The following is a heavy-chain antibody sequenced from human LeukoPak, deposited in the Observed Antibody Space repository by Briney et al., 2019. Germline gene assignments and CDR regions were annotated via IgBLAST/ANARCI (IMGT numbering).Heavy chain of an antibody. CDR1: GGSLSSYY. CDR3: AKWEGNWFDP. Sequence: SETLSLTCTVSGGSLSSYYWSWIRQPPGKGLEWIGYIYYSGSTNYNPSPRSRVTISVDTSKNQFSLKLSSVTAADTAVYYCAKWEGNWFDPWGQGTLVTVSS. CDR2: IYYSGST. V-gene: IGHV4-59*01. D-gene: IGHD1-26*01. J-gene: IGHJ5*02.